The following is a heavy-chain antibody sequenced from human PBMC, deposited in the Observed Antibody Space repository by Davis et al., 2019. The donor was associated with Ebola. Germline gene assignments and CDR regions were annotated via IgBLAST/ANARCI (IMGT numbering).Heavy chain of an antibody. D-gene: IGHD2-2*02. Sequence: GESLKISCAASGFTFSSYGMHWVRQAPGKGLVWVSRISPDGSNAAYADSVNGRFTISRDNAKNSLYLQMNSLRAEDTAVYYCARGDEEYQLLYSYYFDYWGQGTLVTVSS. J-gene: IGHJ4*02. CDR3: ARGDEEYQLLYSYYFDY. V-gene: IGHV3-74*01. CDR1: GFTFSSYG. CDR2: ISPDGSNA.